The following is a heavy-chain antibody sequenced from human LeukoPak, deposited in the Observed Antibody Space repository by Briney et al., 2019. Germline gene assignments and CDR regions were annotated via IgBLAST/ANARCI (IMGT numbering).Heavy chain of an antibody. CDR1: GGTFSSYA. V-gene: IGHV1-69*05. Sequence: ASVKVSCKASGGTFSSYAISWVRQAPGQGLEWMGRIIPIFGTANYAQKFQGRVTITTDESTSTAYMELSSLRSEDTAVYYCATTIWSGYPYWGQGTLVTVSS. CDR3: ATTIWSGYPY. D-gene: IGHD3-3*01. CDR2: IIPIFGTA. J-gene: IGHJ4*02.